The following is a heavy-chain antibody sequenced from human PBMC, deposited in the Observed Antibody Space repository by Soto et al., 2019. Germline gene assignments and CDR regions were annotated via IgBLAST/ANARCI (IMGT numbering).Heavy chain of an antibody. J-gene: IGHJ6*04. V-gene: IGHV3-9*01. CDR2: IYWGSHRI. CDR1: GSTFEDYA. CDR3: TKDVTAGGADV. Sequence: ESGGGLVQPGGSLTLSCVASGSTFEDYAMHWVRQAPGKGLEWVAGIYWGSHRIDYADSVRGRFATSRDNAERSLYLQMNSLTGDDTAFYYCTKDVTAGGADVWGKGTMVTVSS. D-gene: IGHD2-21*01.